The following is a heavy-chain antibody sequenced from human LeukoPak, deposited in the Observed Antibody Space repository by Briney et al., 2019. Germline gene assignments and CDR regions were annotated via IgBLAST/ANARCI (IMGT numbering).Heavy chain of an antibody. CDR1: GGSISSGDYY. CDR2: IYYSGST. Sequence: PSETLSLTCTVSGGSISSGDYYWSWIRQPPGKGLEWIGYIYYSGSTYYNPSLKSRVTISVDRSKNQFSLKLSSVTAADTAVYYCARDRIDYGSAFDIWGQGTMVTVSS. CDR3: ARDRIDYGSAFDI. V-gene: IGHV4-30-4*01. D-gene: IGHD4-17*01. J-gene: IGHJ3*02.